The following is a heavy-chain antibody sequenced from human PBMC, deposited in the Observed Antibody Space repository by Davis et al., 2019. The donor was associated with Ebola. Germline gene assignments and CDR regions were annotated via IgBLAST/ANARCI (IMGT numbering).Heavy chain of an antibody. Sequence: GESLKISCAASGFTFSSYSMNWVRQAPGKGLEWVSAISGSGGSTYYADSVKGRFTISRDNSKNTLYLQMNSLRAEDTAVYYCAKYSVDYWGQGTLVTVSS. CDR3: AKYSVDY. D-gene: IGHD2-15*01. J-gene: IGHJ4*02. CDR1: GFTFSSYS. V-gene: IGHV3-23*01. CDR2: ISGSGGST.